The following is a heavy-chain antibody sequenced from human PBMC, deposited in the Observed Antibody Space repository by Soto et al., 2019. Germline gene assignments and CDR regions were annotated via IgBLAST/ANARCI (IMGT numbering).Heavy chain of an antibody. CDR3: ANWAVLMPTRGGWSNGFDP. Sequence: EVQLLESGGTLVQPGESLRLSCEVSGFSFSSFAMNWVRQAPGEGLEWVSSIRGTATSYADSVKGRFTISRDNSKTTVYLRMNTLRGEDTAVYYCANWAVLMPTRGGWSNGFDPWAREPWSSSPQ. J-gene: IGHJ5*02. D-gene: IGHD2-15*01. CDR1: GFSFSSFA. V-gene: IGHV3-23*01. CDR2: IRGTAT.